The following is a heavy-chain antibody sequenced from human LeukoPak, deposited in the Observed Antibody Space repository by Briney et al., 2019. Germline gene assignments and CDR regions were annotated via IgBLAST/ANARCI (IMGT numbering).Heavy chain of an antibody. D-gene: IGHD3-3*01. Sequence: PGGSLRLSCAASGFTFSSYSMNWVRQAPGKGLEGVSSISSSSSYIYYGDSVKGRFTISRDNAKNSLYLQMNSLRAEDTAVYYCARDSTDYDFWSRTANFDYWGQGTLVTVSS. CDR1: GFTFSSYS. V-gene: IGHV3-21*01. J-gene: IGHJ4*02. CDR3: ARDSTDYDFWSRTANFDY. CDR2: ISSSSSYI.